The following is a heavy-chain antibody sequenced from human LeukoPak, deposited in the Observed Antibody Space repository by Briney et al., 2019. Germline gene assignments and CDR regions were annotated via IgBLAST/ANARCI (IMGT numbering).Heavy chain of an antibody. CDR2: ISAYNDNT. D-gene: IGHD6-13*01. V-gene: IGHV1-18*01. CDR3: ARRASDSSWYFFDY. J-gene: IGHJ4*02. CDR1: GYTFTSYD. Sequence: ASVKVSCEASGYTFTSYDINWVRQAPGQGLEWMGWISAYNDNTNYAQKFQGRVTMTTDTSTSTAYMELRSLRSDDTAVYYCARRASDSSWYFFDYWGQGTLVTVSS.